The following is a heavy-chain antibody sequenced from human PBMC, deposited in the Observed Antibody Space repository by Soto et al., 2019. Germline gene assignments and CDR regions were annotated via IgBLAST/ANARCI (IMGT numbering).Heavy chain of an antibody. Sequence: EVQLVESGGGLVQPGGSLRLSCAASGFTFSSYSMNWVRQAPGKGLEWVSYISSSSSTIYYADSVKGRFTISRDNAKNSLYLQMSSVRAEDTAVYYCGRDSGYIYGALDYWGQGTLVTASS. CDR2: ISSSSSTI. CDR1: GFTFSSYS. CDR3: GRDSGYIYGALDY. V-gene: IGHV3-48*01. D-gene: IGHD5-18*01. J-gene: IGHJ4*02.